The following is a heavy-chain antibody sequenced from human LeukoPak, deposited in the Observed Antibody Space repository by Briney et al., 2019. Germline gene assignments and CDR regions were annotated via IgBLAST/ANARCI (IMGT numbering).Heavy chain of an antibody. Sequence: GGSLRLSCAASGFTVSSNYMSWVRQAPGMGLEWVSVIYSGGSTYYADSVKGRFTISRDNSKNTLYLQMNSLRAEDTAVYYCAKPPTYYDILTEGYYFDYWGQGTLVTVSS. CDR3: AKPPTYYDILTEGYYFDY. D-gene: IGHD3-9*01. CDR2: IYSGGST. CDR1: GFTVSSNY. J-gene: IGHJ4*02. V-gene: IGHV3-66*01.